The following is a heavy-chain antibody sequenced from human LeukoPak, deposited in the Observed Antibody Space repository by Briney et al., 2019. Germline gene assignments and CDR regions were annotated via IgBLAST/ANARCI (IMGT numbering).Heavy chain of an antibody. CDR3: AKDSRYYDFWSGYSFDAFDI. Sequence: GGSLRLSCAASGFTFSSYGMHWVRQAPGKGLEWVAFIRYEGSNKYYADSVKGRFTISRDNSKNTLYLQMNSLRAEDTAVYYCAKDSRYYDFWSGYSFDAFDIWGQGTMVTVSS. V-gene: IGHV3-30*02. CDR2: IRYEGSNK. CDR1: GFTFSSYG. D-gene: IGHD3-3*01. J-gene: IGHJ3*02.